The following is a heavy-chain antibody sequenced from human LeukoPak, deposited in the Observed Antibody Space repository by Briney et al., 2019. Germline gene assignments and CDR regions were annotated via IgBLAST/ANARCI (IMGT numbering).Heavy chain of an antibody. V-gene: IGHV4-4*09. CDR3: ASDYYYYGSGGLDY. D-gene: IGHD3-10*01. CDR1: GGSISSYY. Sequence: SETLSLTCTVSGGSISSYYWSWIRQPPGKGLEWIGYIYTSGSTNYNPSLKSRVTISVDTSKNQFSLKLSSVTAADTAVYYCASDYYYYGSGGLDYWGQGTLVTVSS. J-gene: IGHJ4*02. CDR2: IYTSGST.